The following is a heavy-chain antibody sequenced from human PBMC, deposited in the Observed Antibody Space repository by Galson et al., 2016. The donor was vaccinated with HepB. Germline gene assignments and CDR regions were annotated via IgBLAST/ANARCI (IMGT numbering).Heavy chain of an antibody. CDR1: GFTFSRYW. CDR2: IYNDRRGT. D-gene: IGHD3-10*01. J-gene: IGHJ4*02. V-gene: IGHV3-74*01. Sequence: SLRLSCAASGFTFSRYWMHWVRQAPGQGLGWVSHIYNDRRGTTYADSVKGRFTIARNNAKNTVYLQMNSLRAEDTAVYYCARDPDYNAPQPFDYWSQGTLVTVSS. CDR3: ARDPDYNAPQPFDY.